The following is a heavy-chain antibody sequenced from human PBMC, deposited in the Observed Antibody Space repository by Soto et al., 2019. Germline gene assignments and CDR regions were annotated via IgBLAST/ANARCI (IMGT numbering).Heavy chain of an antibody. J-gene: IGHJ4*02. Sequence: QVHLLESGGGVVQPGRSLRLSCAASGFTFSPYTMHWVRQTPGKGLEWVAVISYDGDNKYYADSVRGRFTISRDNSKNTRFLQMNSLRVEDTALYYCARGGGFCGADCYKGGIDHWGQGALVTVSS. V-gene: IGHV3-30*04. CDR3: ARGGGFCGADCYKGGIDH. D-gene: IGHD2-21*02. CDR2: ISYDGDNK. CDR1: GFTFSPYT.